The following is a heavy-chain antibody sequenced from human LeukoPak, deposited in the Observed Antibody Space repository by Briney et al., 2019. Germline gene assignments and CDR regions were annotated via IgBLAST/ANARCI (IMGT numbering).Heavy chain of an antibody. CDR3: ARDKGTYHNKYYFDY. CDR2: ISSSSSTI. V-gene: IGHV3-48*02. J-gene: IGHJ4*02. Sequence: GGSLRLSCAVSGFTFSSYSMNWVRQAPGRGLEWLSYISSSSSTIFYADSVKGRFTISRDNAKNSLYLQMNSLRDEDTAVYFCARDKGTYHNKYYFDYWGQGTLVTVSS. CDR1: GFTFSSYS. D-gene: IGHD1-14*01.